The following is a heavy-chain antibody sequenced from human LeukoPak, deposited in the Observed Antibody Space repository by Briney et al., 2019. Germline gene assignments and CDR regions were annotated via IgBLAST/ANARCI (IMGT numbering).Heavy chain of an antibody. J-gene: IGHJ4*02. D-gene: IGHD3-22*01. CDR2: ISYDGRNK. Sequence: PGRSPRLSCAASGFTFSSYAMHWVRQAPGKGLEWVAVISYDGRNKYYADSVKGRFTISRDNSKNTLYLQMNSLRTEDTAVYYCARAYYYGVPFDYWGQGTLVTVSS. CDR1: GFTFSSYA. CDR3: ARAYYYGVPFDY. V-gene: IGHV3-30*04.